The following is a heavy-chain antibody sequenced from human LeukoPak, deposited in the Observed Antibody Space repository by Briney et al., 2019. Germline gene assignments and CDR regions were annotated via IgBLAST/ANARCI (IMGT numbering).Heavy chain of an antibody. CDR2: INNDGSST. J-gene: IGHJ6*03. CDR1: GFTFSSYW. V-gene: IGHV3-74*01. Sequence: GGSLRLSCAASGFTFSSYWMHWVRQAPGKGLVWVSRINNDGSSTSYADSVKGRFTISRDNAKNTLYLQMNSLGPEDTAVYYCARDPYSGNYGNYYYYYMDVWGKGTTVTISS. CDR3: ARDPYSGNYGNYYYYYMDV. D-gene: IGHD1-26*01.